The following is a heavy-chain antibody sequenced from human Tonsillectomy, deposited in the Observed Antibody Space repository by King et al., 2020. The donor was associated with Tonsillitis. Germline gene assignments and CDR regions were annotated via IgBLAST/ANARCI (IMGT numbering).Heavy chain of an antibody. CDR3: AKGEIALGAFDI. J-gene: IGHJ3*02. CDR1: GFTFSSYA. V-gene: IGHV3-23*03. D-gene: IGHD1-26*01. CDR2: IYSGGSST. Sequence: VQLVESGGGLVHPGGSLRLSCAASGFTFSSYAMSWVRQAPGKGLEWVSVIYSGGSSTYYADSVKGRFTISRDNSKNTLYLQMNSLRAEDTAVYYCAKGEIALGAFDIWGQGTMVTVSS.